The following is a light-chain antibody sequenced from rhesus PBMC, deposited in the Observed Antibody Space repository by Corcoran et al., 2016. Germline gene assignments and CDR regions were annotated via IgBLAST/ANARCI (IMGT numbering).Light chain of an antibody. CDR1: QGISSY. V-gene: IGKV1-37*01. Sequence: DIQMTQSPSSLSASVGDRVTITCRASQGISSYLAWYQQKPGKAPKPLIYYASNLESGVPARFSGGGSGTEFTLTISSLQPEDFATYYCQQYNSDPYSFGQGTKVEIK. CDR2: YAS. CDR3: QQYNSDPYS. J-gene: IGKJ2*01.